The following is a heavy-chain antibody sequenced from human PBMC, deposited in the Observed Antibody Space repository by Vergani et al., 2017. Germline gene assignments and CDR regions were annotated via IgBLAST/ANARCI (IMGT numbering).Heavy chain of an antibody. D-gene: IGHD6-19*01. CDR2: ISYDTGNK. J-gene: IGHJ4*02. V-gene: IGHV3-30*18. CDR1: GFTFSSYG. CDR3: EKGLVVAGHKLPEYYFDY. Sequence: QVQLVESGGGVVQPGRSLRLSCAASGFTFSSYGMHWVRQAPGKGLEWVAVISYDTGNKYYSASLKGRFTISRDNSKNTLYLQMNSLRAEDTAVYYCEKGLVVAGHKLPEYYFDYWGQGTLVTVSS.